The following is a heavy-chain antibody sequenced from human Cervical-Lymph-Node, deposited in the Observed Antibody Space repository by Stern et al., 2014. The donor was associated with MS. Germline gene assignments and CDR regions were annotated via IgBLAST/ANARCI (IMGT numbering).Heavy chain of an antibody. V-gene: IGHV3-73*01. CDR1: GFTFSGSA. J-gene: IGHJ5*02. CDR2: IRSKANSYAT. CDR3: TRRGTPFDP. Sequence: VQLVESGGGLVQPGGSLKLSCAASGFTFSGSAMHWVRQASGKGLEWVGRIRSKANSYATAYAASVKGRFTISRDDSKNTAYLQMNSLKTEDTAVYYCTRRGTPFDPWGQGTLVTVSS. D-gene: IGHD2-15*01.